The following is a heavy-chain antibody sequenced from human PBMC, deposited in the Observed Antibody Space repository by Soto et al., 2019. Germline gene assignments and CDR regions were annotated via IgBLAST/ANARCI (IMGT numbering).Heavy chain of an antibody. CDR1: GFTFSSYA. CDR3: AKFGDYVWGSYHALPVVSPSNKFDY. D-gene: IGHD3-16*02. J-gene: IGHJ4*02. V-gene: IGHV3-23*01. CDR2: ISGSGGST. Sequence: GGSLRLSCAASGFTFSSYAMSWVRQAPGKGLEWVSAISGSGGSTYYADSVKGRFTISRDNSKNTLYLQMNSLRAEDTAVYYCAKFGDYVWGSYHALPVVSPSNKFDYWGQGTLVTVSS.